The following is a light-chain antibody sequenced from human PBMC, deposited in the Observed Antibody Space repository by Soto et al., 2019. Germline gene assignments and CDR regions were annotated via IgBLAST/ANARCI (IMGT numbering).Light chain of an antibody. Sequence: DIQMTQSPSSLSASVGDRVTITCRASQSISSYLNWYQQKPGKAPKLLIYAASSLQSGVPSRFSGSGSGTXXXLXISXLXPXDFATYYCQQSYSTPRTFGQGTKVEIK. J-gene: IGKJ1*01. CDR3: QQSYSTPRT. CDR2: AAS. V-gene: IGKV1-39*01. CDR1: QSISSY.